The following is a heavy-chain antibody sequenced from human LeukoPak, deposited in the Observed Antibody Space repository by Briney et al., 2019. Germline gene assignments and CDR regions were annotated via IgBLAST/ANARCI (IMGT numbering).Heavy chain of an antibody. Sequence: GGSLRLSCAASGFTVSSNYMSWVRQAPGKGLEWVSVIYSGGSTYYADSVKGRFTISRDNSKNTLSLQMNGLRAEDTAVYYCAKDIAQGYTSGSIEQDYWGQGTLVTVSS. J-gene: IGHJ4*02. V-gene: IGHV3-53*01. CDR1: GFTVSSNY. CDR2: IYSGGST. CDR3: AKDIAQGYTSGSIEQDY. D-gene: IGHD5-18*01.